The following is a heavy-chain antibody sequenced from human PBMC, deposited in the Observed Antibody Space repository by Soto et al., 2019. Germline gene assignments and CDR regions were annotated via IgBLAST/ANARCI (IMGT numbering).Heavy chain of an antibody. CDR1: GFSLNASGMC. J-gene: IGHJ4*02. D-gene: IGHD5-18*01. Sequence: SGPTLVNPTQTLTLTCTFSGFSLNASGMCLTWIRQPPGRALEWLATIDWDGDKYYTSSLMTRLTISKDTSKNQVALTMTNMQPMDTGTYFCARMRGSYIRPLDSWGQGALVTVSS. CDR3: ARMRGSYIRPLDS. V-gene: IGHV2-70*13. CDR2: IDWDGDK.